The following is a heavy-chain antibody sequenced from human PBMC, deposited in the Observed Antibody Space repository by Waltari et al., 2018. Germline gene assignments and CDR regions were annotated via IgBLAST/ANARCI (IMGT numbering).Heavy chain of an antibody. CDR1: GGPISSRSYY. CDR2: VSYRGST. Sequence: QLQLQESGPGLVKPSETLSLTCTLSGGPISSRSYYWGWIRQPPGKGLEWLGSVSYRGSTYYNPSLKSRVTISVDTSKNQFSLKLSSVTAADTAVYYCARLQWDNDYGDYDEYFQHWGQGTLVTVSS. CDR3: ARLQWDNDYGDYDEYFQH. J-gene: IGHJ1*01. D-gene: IGHD4-17*01. V-gene: IGHV4-39*01.